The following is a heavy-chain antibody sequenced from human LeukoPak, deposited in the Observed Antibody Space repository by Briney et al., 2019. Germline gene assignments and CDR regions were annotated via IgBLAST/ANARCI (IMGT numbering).Heavy chain of an antibody. Sequence: SETLSLTCTVSGGSISSYYWSWIRQPPGKGLEWIGYIYYSGSTNYKPSLKSRVTISVVTSKNQFSLKLSSVTVADTAVYYCARSLYYYGADAFDIWGQGTKVTVSS. V-gene: IGHV4-59*01. D-gene: IGHD3-10*01. J-gene: IGHJ3*02. CDR2: IYYSGST. CDR3: ARSLYYYGADAFDI. CDR1: GGSISSYY.